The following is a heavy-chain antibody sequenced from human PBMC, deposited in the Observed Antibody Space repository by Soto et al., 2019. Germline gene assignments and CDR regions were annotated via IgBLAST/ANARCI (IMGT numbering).Heavy chain of an antibody. CDR3: ARLGFVGEGDF. J-gene: IGHJ4*02. CDR1: GFTFSRYW. V-gene: IGHV3-74*01. D-gene: IGHD3-16*01. Sequence: EVQLAESGGGLIHPGGSLRLSCATSGFTFSRYWIHWVRQAPGEGLVWVSRISGDGVHTDYAESVKGRFTVSRDIAKSTGYLQMNNLRAEDTAIYYCARLGFVGEGDFWGQGILVTVSS. CDR2: ISGDGVHT.